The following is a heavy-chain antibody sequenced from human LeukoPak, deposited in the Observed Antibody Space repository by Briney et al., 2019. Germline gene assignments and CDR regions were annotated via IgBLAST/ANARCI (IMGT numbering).Heavy chain of an antibody. D-gene: IGHD1-7*01. J-gene: IGHJ4*02. CDR1: GGSISSSSYY. V-gene: IGHV4-39*01. Sequence: PSETLSLTCTASGGSISSSSYYWGWIRQPPGKGLEWIGSIYYSGSTYYNPSLKSRVTISVDTSKNQFSLKLSSVTAADTAVYYCARLSANYEMTFDYWGQGTLVTVSS. CDR3: ARLSANYEMTFDY. CDR2: IYYSGST.